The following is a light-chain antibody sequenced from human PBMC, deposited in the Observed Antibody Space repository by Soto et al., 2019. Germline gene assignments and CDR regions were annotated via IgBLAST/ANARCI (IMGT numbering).Light chain of an antibody. V-gene: IGLV2-14*01. CDR2: EVS. Sequence: QSALTQPASVSGSPGQSITISCTGTSSDVGGYNYVSWYQHHPGKAPKLMIYEVSNRPSGGSNRFSGSKSGNTASLTISELQTDDEAAYYCSSYTSSSTPIYVFGTGTKVTVL. CDR1: SSDVGGYNY. CDR3: SSYTSSSTPIYV. J-gene: IGLJ1*01.